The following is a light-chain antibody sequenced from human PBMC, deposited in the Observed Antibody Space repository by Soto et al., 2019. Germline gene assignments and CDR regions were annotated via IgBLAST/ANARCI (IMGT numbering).Light chain of an antibody. CDR3: QIYDAKNRYWV. Sequence: NFMLSQPLSVSDSPGMTVTISCTRSSGNIANNYVQWYQQRPGSAPTTLIFDDDQRPSGVPDRFSGFVEVSSNSASLTISGLKSDDEADYYYQIYDAKNRYWVFVGGTKHTVL. CDR2: DDD. V-gene: IGLV6-57*04. J-gene: IGLJ3*02. CDR1: SGNIANNY.